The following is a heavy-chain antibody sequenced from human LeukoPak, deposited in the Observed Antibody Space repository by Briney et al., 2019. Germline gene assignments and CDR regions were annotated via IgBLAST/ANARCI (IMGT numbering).Heavy chain of an antibody. Sequence: SVKVSCKSSGGTFSSYAISWVRQAPGQELEWMGGIIPIFGTANYAQKFQGRVTITADESTSTAYMELSSLRSEDTAVYYCARELRSITMVRGVISRGNNWFDPWGQGTLVTVSS. CDR2: IIPIFGTA. D-gene: IGHD3-10*01. J-gene: IGHJ5*02. CDR1: GGTFSSYA. CDR3: ARELRSITMVRGVISRGNNWFDP. V-gene: IGHV1-69*13.